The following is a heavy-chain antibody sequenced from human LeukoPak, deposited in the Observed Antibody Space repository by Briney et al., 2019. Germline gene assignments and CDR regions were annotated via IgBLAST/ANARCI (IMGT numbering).Heavy chain of an antibody. J-gene: IGHJ4*02. V-gene: IGHV4-34*01. CDR2: INHSGST. CDR3: ARARYSSSWFDY. D-gene: IGHD6-13*01. Sequence: SETLSLTCAVYGGSFSGYYWSWIRQPPGKGLEWIGEINHSGSTNYNPSLKSRVTISVDTSKNQFSLKLGSVTAADTAVYYCARARYSSSWFDYWGQGTLVTVSS. CDR1: GGSFSGYY.